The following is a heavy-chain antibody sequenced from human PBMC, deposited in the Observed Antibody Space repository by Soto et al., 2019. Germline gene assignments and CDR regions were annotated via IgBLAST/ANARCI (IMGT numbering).Heavy chain of an antibody. D-gene: IGHD3-3*01. CDR1: GFTFSSYA. V-gene: IGHV3-23*01. Sequence: GGSLRLSCAASGFTFSSYAMSWVRQAPGKGLEWVSAISGSGGSTYYEDSVKGRFTISRDNSKNTLYLQMNSLRAEDTAVYYCAKITIFGVVVGNFDYWGQGTLVTVSS. J-gene: IGHJ4*02. CDR3: AKITIFGVVVGNFDY. CDR2: ISGSGGST.